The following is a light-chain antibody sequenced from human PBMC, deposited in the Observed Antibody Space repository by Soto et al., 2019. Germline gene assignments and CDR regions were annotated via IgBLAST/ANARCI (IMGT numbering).Light chain of an antibody. V-gene: IGKV1-5*03. CDR2: KAS. Sequence: DMQMTQSPSTLSASVGDRVTITCRASQSISSWLAWYQQKPGKAPKLLIYKASNLESGVPSRFSGSGSGTEFTLTISSLQPDDFATYYCQHYNSYSEAFGQGTKVELK. CDR1: QSISSW. CDR3: QHYNSYSEA. J-gene: IGKJ1*01.